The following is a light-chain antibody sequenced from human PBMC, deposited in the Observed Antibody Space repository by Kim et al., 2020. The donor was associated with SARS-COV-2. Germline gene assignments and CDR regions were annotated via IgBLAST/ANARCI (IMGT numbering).Light chain of an antibody. Sequence: QSVLTHPPSASGTPGQRVTISCSGSSSNIGSNFVNWYQQLPGTAPKLLIFSDNQRPSGVPDRFSGSKSGTSASLAISGLQSEDEADYYCAAWDDSLNGWVFGGGTKVTVL. CDR3: AAWDDSLNGWV. CDR2: SDN. CDR1: SSNIGSNF. J-gene: IGLJ3*02. V-gene: IGLV1-44*01.